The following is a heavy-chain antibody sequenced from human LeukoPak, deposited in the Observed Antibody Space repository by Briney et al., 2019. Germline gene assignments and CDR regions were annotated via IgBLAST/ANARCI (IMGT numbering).Heavy chain of an antibody. CDR2: INHSGST. V-gene: IGHV4-34*01. Sequence: GSLRLSCAASGFAFSSEGMSWVRQPPGKGLEWIGEINHSGSTNYNPSLKSRVTISVDTSKNQFSLKLSSVIAADTAVYYCARGRRYSSSWYIYWGQGTLVTVSS. D-gene: IGHD6-13*01. CDR3: ARGRRYSSSWYIY. J-gene: IGHJ4*02. CDR1: GFAFSSEG.